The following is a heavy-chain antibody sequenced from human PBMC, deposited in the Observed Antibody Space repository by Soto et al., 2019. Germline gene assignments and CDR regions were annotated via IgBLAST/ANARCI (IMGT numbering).Heavy chain of an antibody. V-gene: IGHV3-23*01. CDR3: ATQPPVLLWRYYFEF. CDR1: GFTFSSYA. D-gene: IGHD3-10*01. J-gene: IGHJ4*02. Sequence: EVQLLESGGGLVQPGGSLRLSCAASGFTFSSYAMSWVRQAPGKGLEWVSAISGSGGSTYYADSVKGRFTISRDNSKKTLYLQMNSLRAEDTAVYYCATQPPVLLWRYYFEFWGQGNLVTVSS. CDR2: ISGSGGST.